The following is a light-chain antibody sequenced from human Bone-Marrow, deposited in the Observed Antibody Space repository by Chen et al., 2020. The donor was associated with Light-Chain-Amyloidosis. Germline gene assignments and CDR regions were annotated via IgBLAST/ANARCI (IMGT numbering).Light chain of an antibody. Sequence: EIVLTQSPGTLSLSPGERVTLSCRASQSVHANYLTWYQQKPGQAPRLLISGTSSRAAGIPDRFSGSGSGTDFPLTISRLEPGDFAVYYCQQSSSSPITFGQGTRLEIK. J-gene: IGKJ5*01. CDR3: QQSSSSPIT. CDR2: GTS. V-gene: IGKV3-20*01. CDR1: QSVHANY.